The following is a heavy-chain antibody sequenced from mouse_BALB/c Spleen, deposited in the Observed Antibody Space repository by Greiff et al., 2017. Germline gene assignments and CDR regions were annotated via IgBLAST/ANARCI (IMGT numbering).Heavy chain of an antibody. CDR3: VRDLGGAMDY. J-gene: IGHJ4*01. CDR1: GFTFNTNA. CDR2: IRSKSNNYAT. D-gene: IGHD4-1*01. Sequence: EVNVVESGGGLVQPGGSRKLSCAASGFTFNTNAMNWVRQAPGKGLEWVARIRSKSNNYATYYADSVKDRFTISRDDSQSMLYLQMNNLKTEDTAMYYCVRDLGGAMDYWGQGTSVTVSS. V-gene: IGHV10S3*01.